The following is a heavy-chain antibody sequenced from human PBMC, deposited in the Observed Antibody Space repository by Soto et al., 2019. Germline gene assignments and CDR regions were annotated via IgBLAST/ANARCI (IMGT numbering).Heavy chain of an antibody. CDR2: ISSSSSAI. J-gene: IGHJ5*02. Sequence: LRLFCAASGFTFSSYTMNWVRQAPGKGLEWISYISSSSSAIYYADSVKGRFTISRDNANNSLYLQMNSLRAEDTAVYYCARGIAYNWFDPWGQGTLVTVSS. D-gene: IGHD2-15*01. CDR1: GFTFSSYT. V-gene: IGHV3-48*01. CDR3: ARGIAYNWFDP.